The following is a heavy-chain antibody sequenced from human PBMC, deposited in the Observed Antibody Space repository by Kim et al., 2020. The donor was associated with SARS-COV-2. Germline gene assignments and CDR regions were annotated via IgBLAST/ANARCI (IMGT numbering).Heavy chain of an antibody. CDR3: AKGKDSSGFYSYYFDS. CDR1: GFTFDDYA. J-gene: IGHJ4*02. D-gene: IGHD3-22*01. V-gene: IGHV3-9*01. CDR2: ISWNSGSI. Sequence: GGSLRLSCAASGFTFDDYAMHWVRQVPGKGLEWVSVISWNSGSIVYADSVKGRFTISRDNANNPLYLQMNSLRAEDTAFYYCAKGKDSSGFYSYYFDSWGQGTLVAVSS.